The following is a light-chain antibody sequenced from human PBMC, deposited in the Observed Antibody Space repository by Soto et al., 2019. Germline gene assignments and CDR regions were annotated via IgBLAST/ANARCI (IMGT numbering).Light chain of an antibody. J-gene: IGKJ1*01. CDR3: QQYGSSGT. CDR2: AAS. Sequence: EVGLTQSPGTLSLSLGERATLSFRASQSVSSYYLAWYQQKPGQAPRLLIYAASSRATGIPDRFSGSGSGTDFTLTISRLEPEDFAVYYCQQYGSSGTFGQGTNADIK. V-gene: IGKV3-20*01. CDR1: QSVSSYY.